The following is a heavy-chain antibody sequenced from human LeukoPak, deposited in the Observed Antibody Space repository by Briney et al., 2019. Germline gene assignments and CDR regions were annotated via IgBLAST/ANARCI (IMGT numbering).Heavy chain of an antibody. CDR3: AREATRVGAAIYYYYYGMDV. D-gene: IGHD1-26*01. V-gene: IGHV1-46*01. J-gene: IGHJ6*02. CDR2: INPSGGST. Sequence: ASVKVSCKASGYTFTSYYMHWVRQAPGQGLEWMGIINPSGGSTSYAQKFQGRVTMTRDTSTSTVYMELSSLRSEDTAVYYYAREATRVGAAIYYYYYGMDVWGQGTTVTVSS. CDR1: GYTFTSYY.